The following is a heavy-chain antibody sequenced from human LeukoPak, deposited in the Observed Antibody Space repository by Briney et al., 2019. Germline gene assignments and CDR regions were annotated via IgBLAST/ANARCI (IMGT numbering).Heavy chain of an antibody. V-gene: IGHV3-48*01. CDR2: ISSGSSTI. CDR3: AGIPLSTTMVDY. CDR1: GFTFSSYS. J-gene: IGHJ4*02. Sequence: GGSLRLSCAASGFTFSSYSMNWVRQAPGKGLEWVSYISSGSSTIHYADSVKGRFTISRDNAKSSPFLQMNSLRAEDTAVYYCAGIPLSTTMVDYWGQGTLVTVSS. D-gene: IGHD5-18*01.